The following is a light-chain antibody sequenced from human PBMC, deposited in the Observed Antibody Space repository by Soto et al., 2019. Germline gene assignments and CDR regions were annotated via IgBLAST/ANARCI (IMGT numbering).Light chain of an antibody. Sequence: EILFTQSPATLSLSPGERATLSCRASQSVSSYLAWYQQKPGQAPRLLIYDASNRATGIPARFSGSGSGTDFTLTISSLEPEDFAVYYCQQRSNWRITFGQGTRLEIK. J-gene: IGKJ5*01. CDR3: QQRSNWRIT. V-gene: IGKV3-11*01. CDR1: QSVSSY. CDR2: DAS.